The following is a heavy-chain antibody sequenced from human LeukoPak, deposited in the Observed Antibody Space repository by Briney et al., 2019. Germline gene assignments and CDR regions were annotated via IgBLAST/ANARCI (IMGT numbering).Heavy chain of an antibody. CDR1: GFTFSNYW. Sequence: GGPLRLSCAASGFTFSNYWMTWVRQAPGKGLEWVANIKPDGGAKYYVDSVKGRFTISRDNSKNSLYLQMNSLRAEDTALYYCAKDRGGSSQLGDAFDVWGHGTMVTVSS. J-gene: IGHJ3*01. CDR2: IKPDGGAK. V-gene: IGHV3-7*03. CDR3: AKDRGGSSQLGDAFDV. D-gene: IGHD2-15*01.